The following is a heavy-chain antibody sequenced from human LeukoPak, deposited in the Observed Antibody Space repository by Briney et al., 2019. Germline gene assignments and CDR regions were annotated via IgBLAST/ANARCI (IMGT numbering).Heavy chain of an antibody. D-gene: IGHD5-18*01. J-gene: IGHJ4*02. Sequence: PGGSLRLSCAASGFSLSTYGVSWVRQPPGKGLEWVSGITGTGGSTYYADSVKGRFTVSRDTSKNTLYLQMNSLRAEDTAIYYCAKDHGTAVACFYYWGQGTLVTASS. CDR1: GFSLSTYG. CDR2: ITGTGGST. V-gene: IGHV3-23*01. CDR3: AKDHGTAVACFYY.